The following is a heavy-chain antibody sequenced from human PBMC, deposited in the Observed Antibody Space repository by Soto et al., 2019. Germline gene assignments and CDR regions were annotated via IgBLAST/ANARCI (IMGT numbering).Heavy chain of an antibody. Sequence: SETLSLTCTVSGGSISSSSYYWGWIRQPPGKGLEWIGSIYYSGSTYYNPSLKSRVTISVDTSKNQFSLKLSSVTAADTAVYYCASHPPYYYGMDVWGQGTTVTVSS. CDR1: GGSISSSSYY. CDR3: ASHPPYYYGMDV. V-gene: IGHV4-39*01. J-gene: IGHJ6*02. CDR2: IYYSGST.